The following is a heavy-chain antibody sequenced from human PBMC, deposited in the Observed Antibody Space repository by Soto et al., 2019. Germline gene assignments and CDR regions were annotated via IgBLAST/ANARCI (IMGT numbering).Heavy chain of an antibody. J-gene: IGHJ4*02. Sequence: QVQLQQWGAGLLKPSETLSLTCAVYGGSFSGYYWSWIRQPPGKGLEWIGEINHSGSTNYNPSLKSRVTISVDTSKNQFSLKLSSVTAADTAVYYCARGLFQGSSTSWYYFDYWGQGTLVTVSS. D-gene: IGHD2-2*01. CDR3: ARGLFQGSSTSWYYFDY. V-gene: IGHV4-34*01. CDR2: INHSGST. CDR1: GGSFSGYY.